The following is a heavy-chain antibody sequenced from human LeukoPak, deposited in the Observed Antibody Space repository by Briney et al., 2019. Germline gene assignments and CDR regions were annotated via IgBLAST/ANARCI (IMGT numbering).Heavy chain of an antibody. CDR3: ARDNGRNWGSGTGYFDY. Sequence: ASVKVSCKAPGYIFTSYGISWVRQAPGQGLEWTGWISAYNGNTEYAQKLQGRVTMTTDTSTSTAYMELRSLRSDDTAVYYCARDNGRNWGSGTGYFDYWGQGTLVTVSS. V-gene: IGHV1-18*01. CDR2: ISAYNGNT. J-gene: IGHJ4*02. CDR1: GYIFTSYG. D-gene: IGHD7-27*01.